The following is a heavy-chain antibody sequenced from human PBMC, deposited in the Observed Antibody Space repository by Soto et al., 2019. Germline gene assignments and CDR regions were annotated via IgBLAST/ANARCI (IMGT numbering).Heavy chain of an antibody. CDR2: INSGSTSV. D-gene: IGHD3-22*01. CDR1: GFIFNSYS. V-gene: IGHV3-48*01. J-gene: IGHJ4*02. CDR3: GSSASSDAY. Sequence: EVQLVESGGGLVQPGGSLRLSCVASGFIFNSYSMNWVRQAPGKGLEWMSYINSGSTSVFYADSVKGRFTISRDNAKNSLYLQMNSLRAEDTAVYYCGSSASSDAYCGRGTLVTVSS.